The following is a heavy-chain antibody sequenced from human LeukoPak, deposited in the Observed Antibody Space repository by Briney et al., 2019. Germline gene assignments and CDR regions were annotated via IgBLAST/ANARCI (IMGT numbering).Heavy chain of an antibody. V-gene: IGHV3-30*02. CDR3: AKETRGSYSDY. CDR1: GFTFSSSG. Sequence: GGSLRLSCAASGFTFSSSGMHWVRQAPGKGLEWVAFISYDGSNRYYADSVKGRFTISRDNSKNTLYLQMNSLRAEDTAVYYCAKETRGSYSDYWGQGTLDTVSS. J-gene: IGHJ4*02. D-gene: IGHD5-12*01. CDR2: ISYDGSNR.